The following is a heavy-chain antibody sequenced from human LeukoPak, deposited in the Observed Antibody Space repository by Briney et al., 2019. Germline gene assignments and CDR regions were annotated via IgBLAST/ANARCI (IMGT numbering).Heavy chain of an antibody. J-gene: IGHJ4*02. CDR2: ISSSSSTI. V-gene: IGHV3-48*02. CDR1: GFTFSSYS. D-gene: IGHD3-16*02. Sequence: PGGSLSLSCAASGFTFSSYSMNWVRQAPGKGLEWVSYISSSSSTIYYADSVKGRFTISRDNAKNSLYLQMNSLRDDDTAVYYCAGVQVYPDWGQGTLVTVSS. CDR3: AGVQVYPD.